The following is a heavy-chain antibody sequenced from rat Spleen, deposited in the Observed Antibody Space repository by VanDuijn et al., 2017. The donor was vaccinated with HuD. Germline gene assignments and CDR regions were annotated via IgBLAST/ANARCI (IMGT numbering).Heavy chain of an antibody. CDR2: ISAAGGST. V-gene: IGHV5S13*01. CDR3: ATAGARISRFAY. D-gene: IGHD2-7*01. Sequence: EVQLVESGGGLVQPGRSLKLSCAASGFTFSNYGMAWVRQTPTRGLEWVASISAAGGSTSYRDSVKGRFTISRDNAKGTLCLHMDSLRSEDTATYYCATAGARISRFAYWGQGTLVTVSS. J-gene: IGHJ3*01. CDR1: GFTFSNYG.